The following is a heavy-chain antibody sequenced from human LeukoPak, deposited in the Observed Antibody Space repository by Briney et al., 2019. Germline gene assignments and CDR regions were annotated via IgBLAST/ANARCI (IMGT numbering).Heavy chain of an antibody. CDR1: GFTFRSYW. D-gene: IGHD3-10*01. Sequence: GGSLRLSCAASGFTFRSYWMHWVRQAPGKGLVWVSRINSDGISTSYADSVKGRLTISRDNAKNTLYLQMNSLRAEDTAVYYCARDSHYGSGRSDYWGQGTLVTVSS. V-gene: IGHV3-74*01. J-gene: IGHJ4*02. CDR2: INSDGIST. CDR3: ARDSHYGSGRSDY.